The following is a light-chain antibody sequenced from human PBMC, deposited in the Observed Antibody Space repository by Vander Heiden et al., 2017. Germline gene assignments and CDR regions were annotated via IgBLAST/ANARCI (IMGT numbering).Light chain of an antibody. CDR3: SSYTTTGTRL. V-gene: IGLV2-14*03. J-gene: IGLJ1*01. CDR1: SSDVGGYDS. Sequence: QSALPQPASVSGSLGQAITSSGAGTSSDVGGYDSVSWYQQHPGKAPKLMIYDVTYRPSGVSIRFSGSKSGNTASLTISGLQAEDESDYYCSSYTTTGTRLFGTGTKVTVL. CDR2: DVT.